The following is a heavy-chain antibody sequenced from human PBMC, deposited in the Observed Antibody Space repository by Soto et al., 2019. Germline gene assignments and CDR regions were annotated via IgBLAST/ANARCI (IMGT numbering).Heavy chain of an antibody. CDR2: IKQDGSEK. Sequence: GGSLRLSCAASGFTFSSYWMSWVRQAPGKGLEWVANIKQDGSEKYYVDSVKGRFTISRDNAKNSLYLQMNSLRAEDTAVYYCARDLSLRDFWSGPPPPGYMDVWGKGTTVTVSS. V-gene: IGHV3-7*01. J-gene: IGHJ6*03. D-gene: IGHD3-3*01. CDR3: ARDLSLRDFWSGPPPPGYMDV. CDR1: GFTFSSYW.